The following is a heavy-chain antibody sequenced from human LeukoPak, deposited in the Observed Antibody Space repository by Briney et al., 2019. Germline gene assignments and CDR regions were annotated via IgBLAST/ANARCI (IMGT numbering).Heavy chain of an antibody. D-gene: IGHD1-26*01. Sequence: GGSLRLSCAASGFTFSNYVIHWVRQAPGKGLEWVAFIRYDGRNKYYADSVKGRFTISRDNSKNTLYLQMNSLRAEDTSVYYCAKDLGDSGPTPDSDYWGQGTLVTVSS. CDR3: AKDLGDSGPTPDSDY. J-gene: IGHJ4*02. CDR1: GFTFSNYV. V-gene: IGHV3-30*02. CDR2: IRYDGRNK.